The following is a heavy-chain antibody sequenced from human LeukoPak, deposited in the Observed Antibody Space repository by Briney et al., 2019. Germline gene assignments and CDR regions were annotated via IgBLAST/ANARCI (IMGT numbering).Heavy chain of an antibody. Sequence: ASVKVSCKASGYTFTGYYMHWVRQAPGQGLEWMGWINPNSGGTNYAQKFQGRVTMTRDTSISTAYMELSRLRSDDTAVYYCARGRGRIISSVVTTMDVWGKGTTVTVSS. D-gene: IGHD3-22*01. CDR3: ARGRGRIISSVVTTMDV. V-gene: IGHV1-2*02. CDR1: GYTFTGYY. J-gene: IGHJ6*03. CDR2: INPNSGGT.